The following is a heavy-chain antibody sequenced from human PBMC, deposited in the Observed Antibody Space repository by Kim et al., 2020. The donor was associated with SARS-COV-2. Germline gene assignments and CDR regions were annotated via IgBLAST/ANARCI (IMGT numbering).Heavy chain of an antibody. V-gene: IGHV3-15*01. CDR3: TTAYGGNPIGIDYYGMDV. D-gene: IGHD2-15*01. J-gene: IGHJ6*02. CDR2: IKSKTDGGTT. CDR1: GFTFSNAW. Sequence: GGSLRLSCAASGFTFSNAWMSWVRQAPGKGLEWVGRIKSKTDGGTTDYAAPVKGRFTISRDDSKNTLYLQMNSLKTEDTAVYYCTTAYGGNPIGIDYYGMDVWGQGTTVTVSS.